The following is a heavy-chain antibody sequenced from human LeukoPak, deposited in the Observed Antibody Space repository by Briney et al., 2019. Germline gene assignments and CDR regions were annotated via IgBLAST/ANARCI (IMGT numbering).Heavy chain of an antibody. D-gene: IGHD3-3*01. CDR3: ARGRIFGYFDY. Sequence: SETLSLTCTVSGGSISSNSYSWGWIRQPPGKGLEWIGTVYYSGNTHYNPSLKSRVTLSVDTSKNQFSLKLSSVTAADTAVYYCARGRIFGYFDYWGQGTLVTVSS. J-gene: IGHJ4*02. CDR2: VYYSGNT. V-gene: IGHV4-39*07. CDR1: GGSISSNSYS.